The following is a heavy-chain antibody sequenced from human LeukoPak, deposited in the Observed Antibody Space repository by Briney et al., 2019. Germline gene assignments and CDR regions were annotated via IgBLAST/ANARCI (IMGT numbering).Heavy chain of an antibody. CDR2: IYPGDSDT. CDR1: GYSFTSYW. V-gene: IGHV5-51*01. D-gene: IGHD6-19*01. Sequence: GESLRISCKASGYSFTSYWIGWVRQMPGKGLEWMGIIYPGDSDTRYSPSFRGQVTISADKSISTAYLQWSSLKASDTAMYYCARHFGEYSSGPSVDYWGQGTLVTVS. J-gene: IGHJ4*02. CDR3: ARHFGEYSSGPSVDY.